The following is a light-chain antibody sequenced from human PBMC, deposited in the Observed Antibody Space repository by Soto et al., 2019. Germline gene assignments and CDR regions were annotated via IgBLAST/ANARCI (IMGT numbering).Light chain of an antibody. CDR1: QSVSRSY. V-gene: IGKV3-20*01. J-gene: IGKJ1*01. CDR2: GAS. CDR3: QHYGSSRT. Sequence: EIVLTQSPGTLSLSPGERATLSCRASQSVSRSYLAWYQQKPGQAPRLLIYGASSRATGIPDRFSGSGSGTDFPLTISRLEPEDFAVYYCQHYGSSRTFGQGTKVEIK.